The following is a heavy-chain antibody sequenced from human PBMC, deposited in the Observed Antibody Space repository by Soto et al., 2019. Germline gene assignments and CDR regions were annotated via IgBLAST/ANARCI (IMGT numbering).Heavy chain of an antibody. CDR2: VTRSGST. CDR1: GDSMDNNMW. Sequence: QVQVQESGPGLVKPSETLSLTCAVFGDSMDNNMWWSWVRQSPGKGLEWIGGVTRSGSTNYNPSPKSSVPIAIDTANMPPSLRLRSVSPAATAVYYCALQKVSRFYGEVDFFDYWGLGTLVTVPS. J-gene: IGHJ4*02. V-gene: IGHV4-4*02. D-gene: IGHD4-17*01. CDR3: ALQKVSRFYGEVDFFDY.